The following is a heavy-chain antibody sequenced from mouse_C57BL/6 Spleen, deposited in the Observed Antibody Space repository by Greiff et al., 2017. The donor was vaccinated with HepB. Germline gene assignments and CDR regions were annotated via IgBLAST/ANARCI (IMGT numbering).Heavy chain of an antibody. CDR2: INPSSGYT. D-gene: IGHD3-2*02. CDR1: GYTFTSYW. Sequence: QVQLKESGAELAKPGASVKLSCKASGYTFTSYWMHWVKQRPGQGLEWIGYINPSSGYTKYNQKFKDKATLTADKSSSTAYMQLSSQTYEDSAVYYCASETAQATTWFAYWGQGTLVTVSA. J-gene: IGHJ3*01. V-gene: IGHV1-7*01. CDR3: ASETAQATTWFAY.